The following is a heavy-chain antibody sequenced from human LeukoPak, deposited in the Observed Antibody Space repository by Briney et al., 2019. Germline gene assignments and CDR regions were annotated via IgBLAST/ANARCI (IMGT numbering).Heavy chain of an antibody. D-gene: IGHD3-22*01. CDR2: ISGSGGST. V-gene: IGHV3-23*01. CDR3: AKGNYYDSSGEYTGPDY. J-gene: IGHJ4*02. CDR1: GFTFSSYA. Sequence: PGGSLRLSCAASGFTFSSYAMSWVRQAPGKGLEWVSAISGSGGSTYYADSVKGRFTISRDNSKNTLYLQMNSLRAEDTAVYYCAKGNYYDSSGEYTGPDYWGQGTLVTVSS.